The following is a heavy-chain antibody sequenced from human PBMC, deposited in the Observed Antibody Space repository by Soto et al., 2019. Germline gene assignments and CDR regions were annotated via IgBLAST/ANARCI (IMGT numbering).Heavy chain of an antibody. CDR2: ISSSSSYI. Sequence: EVQLVESGGGLVKPGGSLRLSCAASGFTFSSYSMNWVRQAPGKGLEWVSSISSSSSYIYYADSVKGRFTISRDNAKNSLYLQMNSLRAEDTAVYYCAKCGHTAMALYYFDYWGQGTLVTVSS. CDR1: GFTFSSYS. J-gene: IGHJ4*02. CDR3: AKCGHTAMALYYFDY. V-gene: IGHV3-21*01. D-gene: IGHD5-18*01.